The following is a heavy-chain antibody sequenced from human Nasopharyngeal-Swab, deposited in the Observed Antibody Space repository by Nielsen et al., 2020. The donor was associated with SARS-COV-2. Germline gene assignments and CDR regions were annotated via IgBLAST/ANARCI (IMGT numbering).Heavy chain of an antibody. CDR1: GFTFSSYS. J-gene: IGHJ6*02. CDR2: ISSSSSYI. CDR3: ARQNFQTGGASYGMDV. V-gene: IGHV3-21*01. D-gene: IGHD3-16*01. Sequence: GESLKISCAASGFTFSSYSMNWVRQAPGKGLEWVSSISSSSSYIYYADSVKGRFTISRDNAKNSLYLQMNSLRAEDTAVYYCARQNFQTGGASYGMDVWGQGTTVTVSS.